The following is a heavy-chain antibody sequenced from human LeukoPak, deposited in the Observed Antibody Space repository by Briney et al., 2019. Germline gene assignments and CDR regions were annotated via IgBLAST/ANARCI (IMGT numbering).Heavy chain of an antibody. Sequence: GRSLRLSCAASGFTFSSYAMHWVRQAPGKGLEWVANIKQDGSEKYYVDSVKGRFTISRDNAKNSLYLQMNSLRAEDTAVYYCARVWSDFWSGYPYNWFDPWGQGTLVTVSS. CDR3: ARVWSDFWSGYPYNWFDP. CDR1: GFTFSSYA. D-gene: IGHD3-3*01. CDR2: IKQDGSEK. V-gene: IGHV3-7*01. J-gene: IGHJ5*02.